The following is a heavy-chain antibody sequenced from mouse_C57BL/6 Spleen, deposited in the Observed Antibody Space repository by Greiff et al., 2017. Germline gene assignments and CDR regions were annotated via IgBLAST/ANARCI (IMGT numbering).Heavy chain of an antibody. CDR2: IYPGSGST. Sequence: QVQLQQPGAELVKPGASVKMSCKASGYTFTSYWITWVKQRPGQGLEWIGDIYPGSGSTNYNEKFKSKATRTVDTSSSTAYMQLSSLTSEDSAVYYCARYGNPRDWYFDVWGTGTTVTVSS. J-gene: IGHJ1*03. D-gene: IGHD2-1*01. CDR1: GYTFTSYW. V-gene: IGHV1-55*01. CDR3: ARYGNPRDWYFDV.